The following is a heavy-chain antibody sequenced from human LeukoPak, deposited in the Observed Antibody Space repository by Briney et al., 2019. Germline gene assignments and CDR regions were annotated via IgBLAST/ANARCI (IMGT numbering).Heavy chain of an antibody. Sequence: PGRSLRLSCAASGFTFSSYGMHWVRQAPGKGLEWVAVISYDGSNKYYADSVKGRFTISRDNSKNTLYLQMNSLRAEDTAVYYCARADTAQRFSFDYWGQGTLVTVSS. V-gene: IGHV3-30*03. CDR3: ARADTAQRFSFDY. J-gene: IGHJ4*02. CDR2: ISYDGSNK. D-gene: IGHD2-2*01. CDR1: GFTFSSYG.